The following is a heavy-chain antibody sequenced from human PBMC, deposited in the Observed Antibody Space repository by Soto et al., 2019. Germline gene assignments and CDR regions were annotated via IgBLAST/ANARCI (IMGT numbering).Heavy chain of an antibody. D-gene: IGHD2-15*01. CDR2: INHSGST. Sequence: PSETLSLTCAVYGGSFSGYYWSWIRQPPGKGLEWIGEINHSGSTNYNPSLKSRVTISVDTSKNQFSLKLSSVTAADTAVYYCARATHVAATFYYWGQGTLVTVSS. CDR1: GGSFSGYY. CDR3: ARATHVAATFYY. J-gene: IGHJ4*02. V-gene: IGHV4-34*01.